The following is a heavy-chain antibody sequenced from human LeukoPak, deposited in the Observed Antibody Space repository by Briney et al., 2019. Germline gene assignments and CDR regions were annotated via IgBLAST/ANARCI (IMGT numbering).Heavy chain of an antibody. CDR2: IYYSGST. Sequence: PSETLSLTCTVSGGSISSYYWSWIRQPPGKGLEWIGYIYYSGSTNYNASLKSRVTISVEPSKNQFSLKLTSMTAADTAVYYCAGWAGVGRYVSSWLPPVEYWGRGTLVTVSS. CDR3: AGWAGVGRYVSSWLPPVEY. D-gene: IGHD6-13*01. V-gene: IGHV4-59*01. CDR1: GGSISSYY. J-gene: IGHJ4*02.